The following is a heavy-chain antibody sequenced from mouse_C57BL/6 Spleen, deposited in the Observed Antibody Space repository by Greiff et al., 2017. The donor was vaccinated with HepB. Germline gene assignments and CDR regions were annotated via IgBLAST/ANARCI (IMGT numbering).Heavy chain of an antibody. Sequence: VQLKQSGPELVKPGASVKIPCKASGYTFTDYNMDWVKQSHGKSLEWIGDINPNNGGTIYNQKFKGKATLTVDKSSSTAYMELRSLTSEDTAVYYWARPDYYGSSYWYFDVWGTGTTVTVSS. D-gene: IGHD1-1*01. CDR3: ARPDYYGSSYWYFDV. J-gene: IGHJ1*03. V-gene: IGHV1-18*01. CDR1: GYTFTDYN. CDR2: INPNNGGT.